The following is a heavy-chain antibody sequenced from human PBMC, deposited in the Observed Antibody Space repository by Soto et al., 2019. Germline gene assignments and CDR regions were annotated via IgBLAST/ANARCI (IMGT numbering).Heavy chain of an antibody. Sequence: LSLTCAVYGGSFRSFYWSWIRQPPGKGLEWIGEIIHTGSTNYNPSLESRVTISLDTSKNQFSLKVNSVIAADTAVYYCARVRKGVTTIRKYGMDVWGQGTTVTVS. CDR2: IIHTGST. D-gene: IGHD4-17*01. CDR3: ARVRKGVTTIRKYGMDV. V-gene: IGHV4-34*12. J-gene: IGHJ6*02. CDR1: GGSFRSFY.